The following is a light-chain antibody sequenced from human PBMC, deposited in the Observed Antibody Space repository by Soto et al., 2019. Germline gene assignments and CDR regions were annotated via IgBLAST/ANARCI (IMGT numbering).Light chain of an antibody. Sequence: YELTQPPSVSVSPGQTASITCSGDKLGGKYAHWYHQKPGQSPVVVIYQDTKRPSGIHERFSGSKSGNTATLTISGTRAMDEADYYCQAWDNGTAVFGGGTKLTVL. CDR1: KLGGKY. J-gene: IGLJ2*01. CDR2: QDT. V-gene: IGLV3-1*01. CDR3: QAWDNGTAV.